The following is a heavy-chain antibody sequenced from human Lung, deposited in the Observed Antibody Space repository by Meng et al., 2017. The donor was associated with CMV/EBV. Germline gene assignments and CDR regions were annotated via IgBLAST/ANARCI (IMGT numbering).Heavy chain of an antibody. CDR2: INHSGST. CDR3: ASDRIAAPGTHDY. CDR1: GGSFSGYY. J-gene: IGHJ4*02. V-gene: IGHV4-34*01. D-gene: IGHD6-13*01. Sequence: GSLRLXXAVYGGSFSGYYWSWIRQPPGKGLEWIGEINHSGSTNYNPSLKSRVTISVDTSKNQFSLKLSSVTAADTAVYYCASDRIAAPGTHDYWGQGPLVTVSS.